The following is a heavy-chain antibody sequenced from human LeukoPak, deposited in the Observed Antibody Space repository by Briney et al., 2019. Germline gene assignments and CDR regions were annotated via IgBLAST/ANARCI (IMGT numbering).Heavy chain of an antibody. Sequence: ETLSLTCAVYGGSFSGYYWSWIRQPPGKGLEWVSAISGSGGSTYYADSVKGRFTISRDNSKNTLYLQMNSLRAEDTAVYYCARLREIPVFGVVTKSTSYFDYWGQGTLVTVSS. CDR1: GGSFSGYY. D-gene: IGHD3-3*01. CDR3: ARLREIPVFGVVTKSTSYFDY. CDR2: ISGSGGST. J-gene: IGHJ4*02. V-gene: IGHV3-23*01.